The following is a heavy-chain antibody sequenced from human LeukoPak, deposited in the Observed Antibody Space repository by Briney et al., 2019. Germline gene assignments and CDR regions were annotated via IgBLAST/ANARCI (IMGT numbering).Heavy chain of an antibody. V-gene: IGHV4-59*01. Sequence: PSGTLSLTCTVSGGSISSYYWSWIRQPPGKGLEWIGYIYYSGSTNYNPSLKSRVTISVDTSKNQFSLKLSSVTAADTAVYYCAMGPDILTGYYNFDYWGQGTLVTVSS. CDR3: AMGPDILTGYYNFDY. D-gene: IGHD3-9*01. CDR1: GGSISSYY. CDR2: IYYSGST. J-gene: IGHJ4*02.